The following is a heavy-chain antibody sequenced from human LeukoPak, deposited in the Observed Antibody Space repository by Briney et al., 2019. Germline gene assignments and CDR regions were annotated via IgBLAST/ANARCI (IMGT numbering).Heavy chain of an antibody. V-gene: IGHV4-30-4*02. D-gene: IGHD5-18*01. J-gene: IGHJ4*02. Sequence: SETLSLTCTVSGGSISSGDYYWSWIRQPPGKGLEWIGYIYYSGSTYYNPSLKSRVTISVDTCKNQFSLKLSSVTAADTAVYYCARVTGYSYDFDYWGQGTLVTVSS. CDR1: GGSISSGDYY. CDR2: IYYSGST. CDR3: ARVTGYSYDFDY.